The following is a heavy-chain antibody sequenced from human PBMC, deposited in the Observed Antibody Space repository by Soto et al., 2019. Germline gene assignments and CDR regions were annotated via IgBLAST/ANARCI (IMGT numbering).Heavy chain of an antibody. CDR3: ATVNSGSYYGGFDY. V-gene: IGHV4-61*01. Sequence: SETLSLTCTVSGGSVSSGSYYWSWIRQPPGKGLEWIGYIYYSGSTNYNPSLKSRVTISVDTSKNQFSLKLSSVTAADTAVYYCATVNSGSYYGGFDYWGQGTLVTVSS. J-gene: IGHJ4*02. CDR2: IYYSGST. D-gene: IGHD1-26*01. CDR1: GGSVSSGSYY.